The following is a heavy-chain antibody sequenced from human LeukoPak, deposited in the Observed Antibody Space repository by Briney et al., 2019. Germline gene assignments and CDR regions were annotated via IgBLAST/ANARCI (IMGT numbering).Heavy chain of an antibody. CDR1: GVSISRFY. Sequence: SETLSLTCTTSGVSISRFYWSWVRQPPGKGLEWIGYIYYSGSTNYNPSLKSRVTISVDTSKNQFSLKLSSVTAADTAVYYCARDNPRGPFDYWGQGTLVTVAS. CDR2: IYYSGST. J-gene: IGHJ4*02. CDR3: ARDNPRGPFDY. D-gene: IGHD1-14*01. V-gene: IGHV4-59*01.